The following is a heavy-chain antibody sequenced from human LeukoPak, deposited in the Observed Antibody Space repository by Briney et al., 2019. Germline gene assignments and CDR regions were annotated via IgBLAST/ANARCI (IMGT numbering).Heavy chain of an antibody. CDR2: IKPDGSEK. V-gene: IGHV3-7*01. CDR3: ARDASALY. CDR1: GLIFSKYW. Sequence: GGSLRLSCAASGLIFSKYWVTWVRQAPGKGLEWVASIKPDGSEKYYLDSVKGRFTISRDNARDSLYLQMNSLRDDDTSVYFCARDASALYWGRGTLVTVSS. D-gene: IGHD6-19*01. J-gene: IGHJ4*02.